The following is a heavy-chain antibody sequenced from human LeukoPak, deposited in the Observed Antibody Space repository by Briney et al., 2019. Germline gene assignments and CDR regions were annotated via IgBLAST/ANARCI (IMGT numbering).Heavy chain of an antibody. V-gene: IGHV1-69*05. D-gene: IGHD4-17*01. CDR1: GYTFTGYY. CDR2: IIPIFGTA. Sequence: GASVKVSCKASGYTFTGYYMHWVRQAPGQGLEWMGGIIPIFGTANYAQKYQGRVTITTDESTSTAYMELSSLRSEDTAVYYCARGATDYGDYASVYWGQGTLVTVSS. CDR3: ARGATDYGDYASVY. J-gene: IGHJ4*02.